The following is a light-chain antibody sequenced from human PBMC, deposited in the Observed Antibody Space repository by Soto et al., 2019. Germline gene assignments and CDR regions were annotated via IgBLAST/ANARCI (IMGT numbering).Light chain of an antibody. CDR1: QDIGNF. CDR2: AAS. J-gene: IGKJ4*01. Sequence: ILMTQSPSSLSAFVGDRVTITCRASQDIGNFLAWYQQKPGKVPKLLIYAASTLQSGVPSRVSGSGSGTEFTFTSSSLEPEDVATYNCQQYDIIPLTFGGGTKVDIK. CDR3: QQYDIIPLT. V-gene: IGKV1-27*01.